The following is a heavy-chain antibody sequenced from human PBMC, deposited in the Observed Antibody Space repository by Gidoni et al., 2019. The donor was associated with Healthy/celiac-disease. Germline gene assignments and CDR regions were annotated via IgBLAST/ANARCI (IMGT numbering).Heavy chain of an antibody. Sequence: QLQLQQWGAGLFKPSETLSLTCAVSGGSFSGYYWSWIRQPPGKGLEWIGEINHSGSTNYNPSLKSRVTISVDTSKNQVSLKLSSVTAADTAVYYCATDYGDYGFDYWGQGTLVTVSS. V-gene: IGHV4-34*01. D-gene: IGHD4-17*01. CDR1: GGSFSGYY. CDR3: ATDYGDYGFDY. J-gene: IGHJ4*02. CDR2: INHSGST.